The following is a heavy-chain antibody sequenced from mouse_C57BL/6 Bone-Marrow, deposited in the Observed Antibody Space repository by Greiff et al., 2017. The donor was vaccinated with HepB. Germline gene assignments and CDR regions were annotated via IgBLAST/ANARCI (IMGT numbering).Heavy chain of an antibody. J-gene: IGHJ1*03. CDR3: AREYYGSSYEWYFDV. CDR1: GYTFTSYW. Sequence: VQLQQPGAELVRPGSSVKLSCKASGYTFTSYWMDWVKQRPGQGLEWIGNIYPSDSETHYNQKFKDKATLTVDKSSSTAYMQLSSLTSEDSAVYYCAREYYGSSYEWYFDVWGTGTTVTVSS. V-gene: IGHV1-61*01. D-gene: IGHD1-1*01. CDR2: IYPSDSET.